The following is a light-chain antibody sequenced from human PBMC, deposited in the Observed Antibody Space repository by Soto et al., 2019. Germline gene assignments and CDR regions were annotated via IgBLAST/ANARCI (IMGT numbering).Light chain of an antibody. CDR3: CSYAGSSTPYV. J-gene: IGLJ1*01. CDR1: SGDIGSYNR. Sequence: QSALTQPASVSGSPGQSITISCTGTSGDIGSYNRVSWYQQHPGKAPKLIIYEGNKRPSGVSNRFSGSKSGNAASLTISGLQAEDEADYYCCSYAGSSTPYVFGTGTKVTVL. V-gene: IGLV2-23*01. CDR2: EGN.